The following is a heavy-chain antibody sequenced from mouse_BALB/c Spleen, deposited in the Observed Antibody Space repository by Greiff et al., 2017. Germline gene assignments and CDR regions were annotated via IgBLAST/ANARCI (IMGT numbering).Heavy chain of an antibody. D-gene: IGHD2-3*01. V-gene: IGHV2-9*02. CDR3: ARERDGYYPGAY. Sequence: QVQLQQSGPGLVAPSQSLSITCTVSGFSLTSYGVHWVRQPPGKGLEWLGVIWAGGSTNYNSALMSRLSISKDNSKSQVFLKMNSLQTDDTAMYYCARERDGYYPGAYWGQGTLVTVSA. CDR2: IWAGGST. J-gene: IGHJ3*01. CDR1: GFSLTSYG.